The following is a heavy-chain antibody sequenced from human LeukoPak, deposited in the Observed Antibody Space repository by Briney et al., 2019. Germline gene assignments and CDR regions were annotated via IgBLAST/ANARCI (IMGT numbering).Heavy chain of an antibody. CDR2: IYYSGST. V-gene: IGHV4-39*07. CDR1: GGSISNSSYY. D-gene: IGHD3-9*01. Sequence: SETLSLTCIVSGGSISNSSYYWGWIRQPPGKGLEWIGSIYYSGSTYYNPSLKSRVTISVDTSKNQFSLKLSSVTAADTAVYYCARDDLTTGNWFDPWGQGTLVTVSS. CDR3: ARDDLTTGNWFDP. J-gene: IGHJ5*02.